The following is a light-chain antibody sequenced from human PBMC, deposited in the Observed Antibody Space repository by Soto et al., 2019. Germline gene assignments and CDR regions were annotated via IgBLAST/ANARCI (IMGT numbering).Light chain of an antibody. V-gene: IGKV1-39*01. CDR2: AAS. CDR1: QSISSY. Sequence: DIQMTQSPSSLSASVGDRVTITCRASQSISSYLNWYQQKPGKAPKPLIYAASSLQSGVPSRFSGSGSGTEFTLTVSSLQPEDFATYYCLQDHDDSWTFGQGTKVDIK. J-gene: IGKJ1*01. CDR3: LQDHDDSWT.